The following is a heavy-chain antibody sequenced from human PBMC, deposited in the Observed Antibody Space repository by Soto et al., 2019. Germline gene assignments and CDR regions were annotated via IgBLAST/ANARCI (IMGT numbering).Heavy chain of an antibody. CDR1: GFTFSSYG. CDR3: AKGTVNYGMDV. CDR2: ISYDGSNK. V-gene: IGHV3-30*18. Sequence: QVQLVESGGGVVQPGRSLRLSCAASGFTFSSYGMHWVRQAPGKGLEWVAVISYDGSNKYYADSVKGRFTISRDNSKNTLYLQMNSLRAEDTAVYYCAKGTVNYGMDVWGQGTTVTVSS. J-gene: IGHJ6*02. D-gene: IGHD4-17*01.